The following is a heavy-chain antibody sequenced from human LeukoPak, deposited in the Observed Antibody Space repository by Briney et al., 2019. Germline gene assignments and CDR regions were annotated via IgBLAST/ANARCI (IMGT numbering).Heavy chain of an antibody. CDR3: ARRGSENYYVDS. Sequence: PSETLSLTCTVSGGSIGSSFYCWGWIRQPPGKGLEWIGSICYTGNTYYNPSLKSRVIISVGSSKNQFSLKLSSVTAADTAVYYCARRGSENYYVDSWGQGTLVTVSS. V-gene: IGHV4-39*01. J-gene: IGHJ4*02. D-gene: IGHD3-10*01. CDR2: ICYTGNT. CDR1: GGSIGSSFYC.